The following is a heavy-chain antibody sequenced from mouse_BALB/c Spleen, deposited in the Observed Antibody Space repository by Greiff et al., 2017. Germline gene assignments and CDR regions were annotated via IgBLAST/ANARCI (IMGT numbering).Heavy chain of an antibody. CDR3: ARGGTDYDYGFDY. CDR2: ISSGGST. Sequence: EVHLVESGGGLVKPGGSLKLSCAASGFTFSSYAMSWVRQTPEKRLEWVASISSGGSTYYPDSVKGRFTISRDNARNILYLQMSSLRSEDTAMYYCARGGTDYDYGFDYWGQGTTLTVSS. V-gene: IGHV5-6-5*01. CDR1: GFTFSSYA. J-gene: IGHJ2*01. D-gene: IGHD2-4*01.